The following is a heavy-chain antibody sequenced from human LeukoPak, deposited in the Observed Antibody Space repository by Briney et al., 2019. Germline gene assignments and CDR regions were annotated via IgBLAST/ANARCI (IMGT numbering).Heavy chain of an antibody. CDR1: GYTFTGYY. J-gene: IGHJ4*02. Sequence: ASVKVSCKASGYTFTGYYMHWVRQAPGQGLEWMGWINPNSGGTNYAQKFQGRVTMTRDTSISTAYMELSRLRSDDTAVYYCARDGWGLLPFPGYYFDYWGQGTLVTVSS. CDR2: INPNSGGT. D-gene: IGHD1-26*01. V-gene: IGHV1-2*02. CDR3: ARDGWGLLPFPGYYFDY.